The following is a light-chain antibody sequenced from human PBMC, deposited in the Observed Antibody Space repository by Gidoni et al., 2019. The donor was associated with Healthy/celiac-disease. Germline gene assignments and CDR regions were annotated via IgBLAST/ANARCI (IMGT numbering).Light chain of an antibody. V-gene: IGKV3-20*01. J-gene: IGKJ1*01. Sequence: EIVLTQSPGTLSWSPGERATLACRASQSVSSSHLAWYQQKPCQAPRRLIYGASSRATGIPDRFSGSGAGTDFTLTISRLEPEDFAVYYCQQYGSSPLWTFGQGTKVEIK. CDR2: GAS. CDR3: QQYGSSPLWT. CDR1: QSVSSSH.